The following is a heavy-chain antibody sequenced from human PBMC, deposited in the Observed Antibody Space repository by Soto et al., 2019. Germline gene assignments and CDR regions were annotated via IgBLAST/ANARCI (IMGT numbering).Heavy chain of an antibody. CDR2: ISGSGGST. CDR1: GFTFSSYA. Sequence: PGGSLRLSCAASGFTFSSYAMSWVRQAPGKGLDWVSAISGSGGSTNYADSVKGRFTISRDNSKNTLYLQMNSLRAEDTAVYSCAKDPQQLAISEYFQHWGQGTLVTVSS. J-gene: IGHJ1*01. CDR3: AKDPQQLAISEYFQH. D-gene: IGHD6-13*01. V-gene: IGHV3-23*01.